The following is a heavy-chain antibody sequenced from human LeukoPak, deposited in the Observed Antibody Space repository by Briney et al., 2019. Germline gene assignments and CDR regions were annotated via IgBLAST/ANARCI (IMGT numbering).Heavy chain of an antibody. D-gene: IGHD3-10*01. V-gene: IGHV3-9*01. CDR3: AKDMGSGWFGELSIYYGMDV. CDR1: GVTXYDYX. CDR2: SSWNRGSK. Sequence: SGVTXYDYXXHGVRQAPGKXXEWGGGSSWNRGSKVYADCVKGRFTISRDNAKNSLYLQMNSLRAEDTALYYCAKDMGSGWFGELSIYYGMDVWGQGTTVTVSS. J-gene: IGHJ6*02.